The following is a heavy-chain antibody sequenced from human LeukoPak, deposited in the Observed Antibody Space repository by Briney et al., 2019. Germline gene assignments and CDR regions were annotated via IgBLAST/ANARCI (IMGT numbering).Heavy chain of an antibody. CDR3: ARYGGYYFDY. Sequence: SETLSLTCTVSGGSLSSYYWSWIRDPPGKGLEWIGYIYYSGSTNYNPSLKSRVTISVDTSKNQFSLKLSSVTAADTAVYYCARYGGYYFDYWGQGTLVTVSS. CDR2: IYYSGST. CDR1: GGSLSSYY. J-gene: IGHJ4*02. D-gene: IGHD3-16*01. V-gene: IGHV4-59*01.